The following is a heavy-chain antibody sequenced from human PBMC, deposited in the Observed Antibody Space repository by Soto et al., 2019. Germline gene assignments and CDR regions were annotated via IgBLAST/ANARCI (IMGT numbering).Heavy chain of an antibody. Sequence: GGSLRLSCAASEFTFSSYAMSWVRQAPGEGLEWVSAITSGGSSTYYADSVKGRFTISRDSSKNTLYLQMNSLRAEDTAVYYCTRDSYDSSGYYYDFFDYWGQGTLVTVSS. J-gene: IGHJ4*02. V-gene: IGHV3-23*01. CDR3: TRDSYDSSGYYYDFFDY. CDR2: ITSGGSST. CDR1: EFTFSSYA. D-gene: IGHD3-22*01.